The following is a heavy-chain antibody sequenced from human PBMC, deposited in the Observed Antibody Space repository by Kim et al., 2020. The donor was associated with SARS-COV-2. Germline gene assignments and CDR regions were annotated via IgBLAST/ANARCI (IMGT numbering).Heavy chain of an antibody. Sequence: NPESGGTKYAQKLQGRVTMTRDTSISTAYMELSRLRSDDTAVYYCARSWDYWGQGTLVTVSS. CDR3: ARSWDY. J-gene: IGHJ4*02. CDR2: NPESGGT. V-gene: IGHV1-2*02.